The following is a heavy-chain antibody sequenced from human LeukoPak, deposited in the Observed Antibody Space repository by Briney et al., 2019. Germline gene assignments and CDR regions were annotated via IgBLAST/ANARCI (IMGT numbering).Heavy chain of an antibody. CDR3: ARGAFTWILHPYAMDV. V-gene: IGHV3-74*01. CDR2: INSDGSST. J-gene: IGHJ6*02. Sequence: GGSLRLSCAASGFTFSSYGMHWVRQAPGKGLVWVSRINSDGSSTSYADSVKGRFTISRDNAKNTLYLQMNSLRAEDTALYYCARGAFTWILHPYAMDVWGRGTTVTVFS. CDR1: GFTFSSYG. D-gene: IGHD5-18*01.